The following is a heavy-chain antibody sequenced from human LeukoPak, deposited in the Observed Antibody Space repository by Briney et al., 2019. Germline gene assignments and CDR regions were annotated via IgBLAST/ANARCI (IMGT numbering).Heavy chain of an antibody. D-gene: IGHD6-19*01. V-gene: IGHV3-9*01. CDR3: ARQGQWLVWDY. CDR2: ISWNSGSI. J-gene: IGHJ4*02. CDR1: GFTFDDYA. Sequence: GGSLRLSCAASGFTFDDYAMHWVRQAPGKGLEWVSGISWNSGSIGYADSVKGRFTISRDNAKNSLYLQMNSLRAEDTAVYYCARQGQWLVWDYWGQGTLVTVSS.